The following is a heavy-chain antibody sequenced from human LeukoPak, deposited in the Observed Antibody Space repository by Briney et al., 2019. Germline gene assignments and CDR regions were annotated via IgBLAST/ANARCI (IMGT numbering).Heavy chain of an antibody. J-gene: IGHJ6*02. CDR2: IYYSGST. V-gene: IGHV4-59*08. CDR1: GGSISSYY. Sequence: PSETLSLTCTVSGGSISSYYWSWIRQPPGKGLEWIGYIYYSGSTNYNPSLKSRVTISVDTSKNQFSLKLSSVTAADTAVYYCARLDYVDYYGMDVWGQGTTVTVSS. D-gene: IGHD3-16*01. CDR3: ARLDYVDYYGMDV.